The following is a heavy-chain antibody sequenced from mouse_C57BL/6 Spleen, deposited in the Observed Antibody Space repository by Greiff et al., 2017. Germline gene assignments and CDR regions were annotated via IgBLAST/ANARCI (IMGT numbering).Heavy chain of an antibody. CDR1: GYTFTSYW. J-gene: IGHJ2*01. CDR3: TSSRELLGDFDY. V-gene: IGHV1-5*01. Sequence: VQLQQSGTVLARPGASVKMSCKTSGYTFTSYWMHWVKQRPGQGLEWIGAIYPGNSDTSYNQKFKGKAKLTAVTSASTAYMELSSLTNEDSAVYYCTSSRELLGDFDYWGQGTTLTVSS. CDR2: IYPGNSDT. D-gene: IGHD2-1*01.